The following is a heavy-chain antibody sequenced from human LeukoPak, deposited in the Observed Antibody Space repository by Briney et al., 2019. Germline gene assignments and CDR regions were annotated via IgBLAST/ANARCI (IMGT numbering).Heavy chain of an antibody. D-gene: IGHD4-17*01. CDR2: IIPIFGTA. Sequence: GASVKVSCKASGGTFSSYAISWVRQAPGQGLEWMGGIIPIFGTANYAQKFQGRVTMTRDTSTSTVYMELSSLRSEDTAVYYCARDRGDGPLDDDYTLAFDIWGQGTMVTVSS. J-gene: IGHJ3*02. V-gene: IGHV1-69*05. CDR1: GGTFSSYA. CDR3: ARDRGDGPLDDDYTLAFDI.